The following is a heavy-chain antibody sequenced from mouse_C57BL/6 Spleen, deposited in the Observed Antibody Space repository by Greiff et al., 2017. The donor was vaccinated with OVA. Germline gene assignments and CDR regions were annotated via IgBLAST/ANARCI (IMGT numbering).Heavy chain of an antibody. CDR2: IDPSDSYT. V-gene: IGHV1-50*01. D-gene: IGHD2-12*01. CDR3: ARWSYDDAMDY. CDR1: GYTFTSYW. Sequence: VQLQQPGAELVKPGASVKLSCKASGYTFTSYWMQWVKQRPGQGLEWIGEIDPSDSYTNYNQKFKGKATLTVDTSSSTAYMQLSSLTSEDSAVYYCARWSYDDAMDYWGQGTSVTVSS. J-gene: IGHJ4*01.